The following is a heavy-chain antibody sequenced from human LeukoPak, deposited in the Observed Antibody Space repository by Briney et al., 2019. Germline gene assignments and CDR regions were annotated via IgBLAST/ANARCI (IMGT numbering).Heavy chain of an antibody. CDR1: GFTFSSYG. D-gene: IGHD3-22*01. J-gene: IGHJ4*02. CDR2: ISYDGSNK. CDR3: ARDRDYDSSGYYGTFDY. Sequence: GGSLRLSCAASGFTFSSYGMHWVRQAPGKGLEWVAVISYDGSNKYYADSVKGRFTISRDNSKNTLYLQMNSLRAEDTAVYYCARDRDYDSSGYYGTFDYWGQGTLVTVSS. V-gene: IGHV3-30*03.